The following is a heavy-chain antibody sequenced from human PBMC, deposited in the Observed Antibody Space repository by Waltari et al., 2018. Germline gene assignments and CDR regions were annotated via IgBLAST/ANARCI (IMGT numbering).Heavy chain of an antibody. J-gene: IGHJ4*02. Sequence: QVQLQQWGAGLLKPSETLSLTCAVYGGSFSGYYWSWIRQPPGKGLEWIGEINHSGSTNYHPSLKSRVTISVDTSKNQFSLKLSSVTAADTAVYYCARGRLGSSFDYWGQGTLVTVSS. CDR3: ARGRLGSSFDY. CDR1: GGSFSGYY. D-gene: IGHD6-13*01. CDR2: INHSGST. V-gene: IGHV4-34*01.